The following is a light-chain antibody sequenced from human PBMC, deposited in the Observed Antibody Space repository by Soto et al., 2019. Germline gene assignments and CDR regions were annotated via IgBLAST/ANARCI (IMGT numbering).Light chain of an antibody. CDR1: SSNIGTNF. CDR2: SND. V-gene: IGLV1-47*02. CDR3: AAWDVSLSGYV. J-gene: IGLJ1*01. Sequence: QSVVTQPPSGSGTPGQRVTISCSGSSSNIGTNFVYWYQHLPGTAPKLLIYSNDQRPSGVPDRFSGSKSGTSASLAISGLRSEDEADYYCAAWDVSLSGYVFGTGIKLTVL.